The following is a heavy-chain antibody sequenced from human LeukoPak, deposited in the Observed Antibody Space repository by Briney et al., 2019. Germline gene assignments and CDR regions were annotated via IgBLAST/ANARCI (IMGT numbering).Heavy chain of an antibody. J-gene: IGHJ4*02. CDR2: IYYRGGP. D-gene: IGHD3-10*01. V-gene: IGHV4-59*08. Sequence: SETLSLSCTVSGGSFTGYYWSWIRQPPGKGLEWIGYIYYRGGPKYNPSLKSRVTVSVDTSKNQFYLNLSSLTAADTAVYYCARPVGRWGFDYWGQGTLVTVSS. CDR3: ARPVGRWGFDY. CDR1: GGSFTGYY.